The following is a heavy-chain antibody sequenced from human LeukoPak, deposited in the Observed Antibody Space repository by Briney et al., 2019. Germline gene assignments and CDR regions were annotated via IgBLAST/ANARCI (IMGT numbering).Heavy chain of an antibody. Sequence: GRSLRLSCAASRFTFSKYTIHWVRQAPGKGLEWVAVISNDGSNKYYADSVKGRFTISRDNSKNTLYLQMDSLRAEDTAVYYCASGDFGVVITYSWFDPWGQGTLVTVSS. CDR1: RFTFSKYT. CDR3: ASGDFGVVITYSWFDP. D-gene: IGHD3-3*01. V-gene: IGHV3-30*04. CDR2: ISNDGSNK. J-gene: IGHJ5*02.